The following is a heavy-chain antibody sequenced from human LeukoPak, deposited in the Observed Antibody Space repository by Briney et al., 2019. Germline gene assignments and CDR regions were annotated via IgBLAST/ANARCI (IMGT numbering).Heavy chain of an antibody. D-gene: IGHD1-26*01. CDR1: GGSISSGGYS. J-gene: IGHJ5*02. CDR2: IYHSGST. CDR3: ARDNFLGGSYNWFDP. V-gene: IGHV4-30-2*01. Sequence: SETLSLTCAVSGGSISSGGYSWSSIRQPPGKGLEWIGYIYHSGSTYYNPSLKSRVTISVDRSKNQFSLKLSSVTAADTAVYYCARDNFLGGSYNWFDPWGQGTLVTVSS.